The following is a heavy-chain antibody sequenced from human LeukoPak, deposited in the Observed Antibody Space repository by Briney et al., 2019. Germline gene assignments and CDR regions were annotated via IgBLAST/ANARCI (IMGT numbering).Heavy chain of an antibody. CDR3: ARNIWFGESADAFDI. V-gene: IGHV1-2*02. CDR1: GYTFTGYY. D-gene: IGHD3-10*01. Sequence: ASVKVSCKASGYTFTGYYTHWVRQAPGQGLEWMGWINPNSGGTNYAQEFQGRVTMTRDKSITTAYMELSRLTSDDTAVYYCARNIWFGESADAFDIWGQGTMVTVSS. CDR2: INPNSGGT. J-gene: IGHJ3*02.